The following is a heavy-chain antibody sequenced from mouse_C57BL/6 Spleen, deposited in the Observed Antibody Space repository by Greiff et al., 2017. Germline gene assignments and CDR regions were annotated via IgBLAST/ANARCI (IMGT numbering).Heavy chain of an antibody. CDR1: GYAFSSYW. V-gene: IGHV1-80*01. CDR2: IYPGDGDT. D-gene: IGHD1-1*01. J-gene: IGHJ1*03. Sequence: QVQLQQSGAELVKPGASVKISCKASGYAFSSYWMNWVKQRPGKGLEWIGQIYPGDGDTNYNGKFKGKATLTADKSSSTAYMQLSSLTSEDSAVYFCARNYGSSHWYFDDWGTGTTVTVSS. CDR3: ARNYGSSHWYFDD.